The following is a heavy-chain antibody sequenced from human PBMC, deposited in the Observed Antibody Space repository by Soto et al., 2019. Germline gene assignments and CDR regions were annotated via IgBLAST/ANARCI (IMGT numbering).Heavy chain of an antibody. D-gene: IGHD2-21*02. J-gene: IGHJ4*02. CDR3: TRDGAYCSGDCYSLFNLEY. Sequence: LRLSCAASGFTFSNYAMTWVRQSPGKGLEWVSIITSSGSSTHFADSVKGRFTISRDNSKNTLYLQMNTLRAEDTAVYYCTRDGAYCSGDCYSLFNLEYWGQGTLVTVS. CDR1: GFTFSNYA. CDR2: ITSSGSST. V-gene: IGHV3-23*01.